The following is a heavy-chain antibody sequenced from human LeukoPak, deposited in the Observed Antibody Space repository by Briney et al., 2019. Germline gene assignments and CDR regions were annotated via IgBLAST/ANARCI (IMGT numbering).Heavy chain of an antibody. CDR1: GFTFNSYA. D-gene: IGHD3-22*01. Sequence: GVSLRLSCAASGFTFNSYAMSWVPQAPGKGREGVSTISGSGGVIHYADAVKGPFTISRDNSKKTLYLQESSLRVEDTAVYFCVKEGGYYYFEYWGQGTPVTVSS. V-gene: IGHV3-23*01. CDR2: ISGSGGVI. J-gene: IGHJ4*02. CDR3: VKEGGYYYFEY.